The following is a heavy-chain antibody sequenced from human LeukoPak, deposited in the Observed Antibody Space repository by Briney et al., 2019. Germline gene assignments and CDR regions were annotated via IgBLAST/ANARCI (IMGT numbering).Heavy chain of an antibody. CDR1: GFTFGSYG. J-gene: IGHJ4*01. CDR3: ARGYDKPDY. Sequence: GVSLRLSCAASGFTFGSYGMHWVRQAPGKGPEWVAVIWYDGSNIYYADSVKGRFTISRDNSKNTLFLQMNSLRAEDTAVYYCARGYDKPDYWGQGTLVTVSS. D-gene: IGHD3-3*01. V-gene: IGHV3-33*01. CDR2: IWYDGSNI.